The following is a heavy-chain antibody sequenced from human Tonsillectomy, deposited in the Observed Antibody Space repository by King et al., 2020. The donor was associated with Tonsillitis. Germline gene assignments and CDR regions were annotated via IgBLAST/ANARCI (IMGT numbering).Heavy chain of an antibody. V-gene: IGHV3-30*18. CDR3: AKGCSTGTICFLINY. CDR1: GFTFSTHG. D-gene: IGHD3-10*02. CDR2: ISNDGSSE. J-gene: IGHJ4*02. Sequence: VQLVESGGDVVQPGRSLRLSCAASGFTFSTHGMHWVRQAPGKGLEWVAVISNDGSSEYYSDSVRGRFTISRDNSKNTLYLQMNSLRNEDTATYYCAKGCSTGTICFLINYWGQGALVTVSS.